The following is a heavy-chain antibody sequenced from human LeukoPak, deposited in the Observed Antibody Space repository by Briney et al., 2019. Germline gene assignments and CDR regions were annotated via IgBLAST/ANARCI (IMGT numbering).Heavy chain of an antibody. CDR2: IYYSGST. CDR1: GGSISSYY. V-gene: IGHV4-59*01. Sequence: ASETLSLTCTVSGGSISSYYWSWIRQPPGKGLEWIGYIYYSGSTNYNPSLKSRVTISVDTSKNQFSLKLSSVTAADTAVYYCARDRWEPSGNWFDPWGQGTLVTVSS. D-gene: IGHD1-26*01. CDR3: ARDRWEPSGNWFDP. J-gene: IGHJ5*02.